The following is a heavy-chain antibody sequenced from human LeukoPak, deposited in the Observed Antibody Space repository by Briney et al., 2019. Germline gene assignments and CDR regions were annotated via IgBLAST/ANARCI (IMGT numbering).Heavy chain of an antibody. CDR2: IYPGDSDT. V-gene: IGHV5-51*01. Sequence: GESLKISCKGSGYRFTSYWIGWVRQMPGKGLEWMGIIYPGDSDTRYSPSFQGQVTISADKSISTAYLQWSSLKASDTAMYYCARPGYCSGGSCPFDYWGQGTLVTVSS. CDR3: ARPGYCSGGSCPFDY. CDR1: GYRFTSYW. D-gene: IGHD2-15*01. J-gene: IGHJ4*02.